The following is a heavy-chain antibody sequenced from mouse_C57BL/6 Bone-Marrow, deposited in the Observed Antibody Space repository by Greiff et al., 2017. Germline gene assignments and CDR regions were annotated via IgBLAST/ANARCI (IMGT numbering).Heavy chain of an antibody. D-gene: IGHD1-1*01. CDR2: IYPRSGNT. CDR1: GYTFTSYG. CDR3: ARGAYYCGTQFAY. V-gene: IGHV1-81*01. J-gene: IGHJ3*01. Sequence: QVQLQQSGAELARPGASVKLSCKASGYTFTSYGISWVKQRTGQGLEWIGEIYPRSGNTYYNEKFNGKATLTADKSSSTAYMELRSLTSEDSAVYFCARGAYYCGTQFAYWGQGTLVTVSA.